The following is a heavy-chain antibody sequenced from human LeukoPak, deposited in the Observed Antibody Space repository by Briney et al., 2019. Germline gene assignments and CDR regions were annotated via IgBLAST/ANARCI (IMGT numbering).Heavy chain of an antibody. Sequence: PGGSLRLSCAASGFTFSSYAMHWVRQAPGKGLEWVAVISYDGSNKYYADSVKGRFTISRDNSKNTLYLQMNSLRAEDTAVYYCAREVGLTYYYDSSGYAYNWFDPWGLGTLVTVSS. D-gene: IGHD3-22*01. CDR2: ISYDGSNK. CDR1: GFTFSSYA. CDR3: AREVGLTYYYDSSGYAYNWFDP. V-gene: IGHV3-30-3*01. J-gene: IGHJ5*02.